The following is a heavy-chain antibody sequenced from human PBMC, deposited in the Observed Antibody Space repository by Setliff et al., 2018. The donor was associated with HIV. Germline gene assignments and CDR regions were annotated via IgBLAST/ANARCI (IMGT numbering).Heavy chain of an antibody. CDR1: GGSISSYY. J-gene: IGHJ5*02. D-gene: IGHD3-10*01. Sequence: PSETLSLTCTVSGGSISSYYWNWIRQPPGKGLEWIGYIYYSGSTNYNPSLKSRVTISLETSKNQFSLKLSSVTAADTAVYYCARDKRGTYGFNNWFDPWGQGTLVTVSS. V-gene: IGHV4-59*01. CDR3: ARDKRGTYGFNNWFDP. CDR2: IYYSGST.